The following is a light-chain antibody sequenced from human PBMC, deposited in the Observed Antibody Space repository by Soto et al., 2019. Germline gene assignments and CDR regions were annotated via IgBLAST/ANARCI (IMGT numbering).Light chain of an antibody. V-gene: IGLV2-14*01. CDR3: SSYTGSSTLVV. Sequence: QSALTQPASVSGSPGQSITISCTGTSSDVGGYKYVSWYQQHPGKAPKLMIYEVSNRPSGVSNRFSGSKSGNTASLTISGLQAEDEADYYCSSYTGSSTLVVFGGGTQLTVL. CDR1: SSDVGGYKY. CDR2: EVS. J-gene: IGLJ2*01.